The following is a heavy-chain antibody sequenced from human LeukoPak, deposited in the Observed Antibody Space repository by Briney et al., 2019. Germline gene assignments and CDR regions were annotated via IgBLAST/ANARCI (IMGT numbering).Heavy chain of an antibody. CDR2: INILSNYI. J-gene: IGHJ4*02. V-gene: IGHV3-21*01. CDR3: ARDPPYVDTAKYPA. D-gene: IGHD5-18*01. CDR1: GFTFDDYG. Sequence: GGSLRLSCAASGFTFDDYGMSWVRQAPGKGLEWVSSINILSNYIYYADSVKGRFTISRDNAKNSLYLQMNSLRAEDTAVYYCARDPPYVDTAKYPAWGQGTLVTVSS.